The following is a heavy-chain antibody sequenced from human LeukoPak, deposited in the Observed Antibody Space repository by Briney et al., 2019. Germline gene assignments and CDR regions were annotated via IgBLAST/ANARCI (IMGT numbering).Heavy chain of an antibody. V-gene: IGHV3-23*01. Sequence: GGSLRLSCAASGFTFSSYAMHWVRQAPGKGLEWVSAISGSGGSTYYADSVKGRFTISRDNSKNTLYLQMNSLRAEDTAVYYCAKGRYSSSWYYFDYWGQGTLVTVSS. CDR1: GFTFSSYA. D-gene: IGHD6-13*01. CDR2: ISGSGGST. CDR3: AKGRYSSSWYYFDY. J-gene: IGHJ4*02.